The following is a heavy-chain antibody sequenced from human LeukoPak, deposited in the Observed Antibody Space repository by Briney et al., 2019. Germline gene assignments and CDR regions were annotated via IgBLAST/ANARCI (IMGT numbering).Heavy chain of an antibody. D-gene: IGHD2-15*01. V-gene: IGHV4-39*07. CDR3: ASVYCSGGSCYSLGLGSFDY. J-gene: IGHJ4*02. CDR1: GGSISSSGYY. CDR2: IYYSGST. Sequence: PSETLSLTCIVSGGSISSSGYYWGWIRQPPGKGLEWIGSIYYSGSTYYNPSLKRRVTISVDTSKNQFSLKLSSVTAADTAVYYCASVYCSGGSCYSLGLGSFDYWGQGTLVTVSS.